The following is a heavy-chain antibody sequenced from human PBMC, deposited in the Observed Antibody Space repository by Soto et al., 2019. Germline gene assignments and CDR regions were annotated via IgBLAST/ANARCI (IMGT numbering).Heavy chain of an antibody. CDR1: GFTFSSYA. V-gene: IGHV3-23*01. Sequence: EVQLLESGGGLVQPGGSLRLSCAASGFTFSSYAMSWVRQAPGKGLEWVSAISGSGGSTYYADSVKGRFTISRDNSKNTLYLQMNSLRAEDTAVYYCAKPDHLERARLYYYYYYGMDVWGQGTTVTVSS. J-gene: IGHJ6*02. CDR2: ISGSGGST. CDR3: AKPDHLERARLYYYYYYGMDV. D-gene: IGHD1-1*01.